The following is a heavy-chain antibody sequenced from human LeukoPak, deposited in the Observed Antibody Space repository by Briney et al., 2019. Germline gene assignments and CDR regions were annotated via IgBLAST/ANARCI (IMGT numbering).Heavy chain of an antibody. V-gene: IGHV5-51*01. CDR1: GYSFTSYW. D-gene: IGHD2-15*01. Sequence: GESLKISCKGSGYSFTSYWIGWVRQMPGKGLEWMGIIYPGDSDTRYSPSFQGQVTISADKSISTAYLQWSSLKASDTAMYYCARYWRSCSGGSCQIDYWGQGTLVTVSS. CDR3: ARYWRSCSGGSCQIDY. J-gene: IGHJ4*02. CDR2: IYPGDSDT.